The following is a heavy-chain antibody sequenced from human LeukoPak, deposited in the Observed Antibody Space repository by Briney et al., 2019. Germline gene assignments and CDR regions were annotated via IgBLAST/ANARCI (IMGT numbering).Heavy chain of an antibody. D-gene: IGHD6-19*01. J-gene: IGHJ3*02. CDR2: IYYSGGT. Sequence: SETLFLTCTVSGGAISSYYWSWIRQPPGKGLEWIGYIYYSGGTNYNPSLKSRVTISVDTSKNQFSLKLSSVTAADTAVYYCARVEGAVAGTAAFDIWGQGTMVTVSS. V-gene: IGHV4-59*01. CDR1: GGAISSYY. CDR3: ARVEGAVAGTAAFDI.